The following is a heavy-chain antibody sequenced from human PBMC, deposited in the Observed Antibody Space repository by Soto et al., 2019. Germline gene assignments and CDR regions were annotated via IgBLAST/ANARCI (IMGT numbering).Heavy chain of an antibody. CDR2: IMPTVDSA. J-gene: IGHJ6*02. V-gene: IGHV1-69*01. CDR1: GGTLSDYA. Sequence: QVQLVQSGAEVKTPGSSVKVSCKASGGTLSDYAISWVRQAPGQGLEWMGGIMPTVDSANYAQNFQGRLTISAEESTSTDNLELSSLRSDDSAVYYCAVAAVREIMAQESSGMAVWGQGTTVIVSS. D-gene: IGHD3-10*01. CDR3: AVAAVREIMAQESSGMAV.